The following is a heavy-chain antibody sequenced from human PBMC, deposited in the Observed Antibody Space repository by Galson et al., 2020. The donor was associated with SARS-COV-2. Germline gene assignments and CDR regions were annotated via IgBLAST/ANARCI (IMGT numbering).Heavy chain of an antibody. CDR1: GFTFSNAW. D-gene: IGHD3-3*01. CDR2: INSKTDGGTT. V-gene: IGHV3-15*01. CDR3: TTDLAYYDCWSGDTHRYYGMDV. J-gene: IGHJ6*02. Sequence: TGGSLRLSCAASGFTFSNAWMSWVRQAPGKGLEWVGRINSKTDGGTTDSAAPVKGRFTISRDDSKNPLYLQMNSLKTEDTAMYYCTTDLAYYDCWSGDTHRYYGMDVWGQGTTVTVSS.